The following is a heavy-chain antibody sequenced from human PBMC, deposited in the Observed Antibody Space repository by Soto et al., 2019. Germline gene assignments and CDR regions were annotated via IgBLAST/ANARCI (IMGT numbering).Heavy chain of an antibody. CDR3: ARGGDYVYYYYYMDV. D-gene: IGHD4-17*01. Sequence: ASVKVSCKASGYTFASNDIKWVRQATGQGLEWMGWMNPNSGNTGYAQKFQGRVTMTRNTSISTAYMELSSLRSEDTAVYYCARGGDYVYYYYYMDVWGKGTTVTVSS. CDR1: GYTFASND. J-gene: IGHJ6*03. CDR2: MNPNSGNT. V-gene: IGHV1-8*01.